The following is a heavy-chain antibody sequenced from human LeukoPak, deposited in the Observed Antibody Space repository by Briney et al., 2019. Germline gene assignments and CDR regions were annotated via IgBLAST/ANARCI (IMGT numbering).Heavy chain of an antibody. CDR2: ISSSSSYI. D-gene: IGHD5-24*01. CDR3: ARDRAVEMAIIFDY. CDR1: GFTFSSYS. Sequence: GGSLRLSCAASGFTFSSYSMNWVRQAPGKGLEWVSSISSSSSYIYYADSVKGRFTISRDNAKNSLYLQMNSLRAEDTAVYYCARDRAVEMAIIFDYWGQGTLVTVSS. J-gene: IGHJ4*02. V-gene: IGHV3-21*01.